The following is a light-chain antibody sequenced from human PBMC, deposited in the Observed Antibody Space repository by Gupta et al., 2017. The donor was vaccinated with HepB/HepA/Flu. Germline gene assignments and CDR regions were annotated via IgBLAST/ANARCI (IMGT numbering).Light chain of an antibody. CDR3: QQSYSIPCT. Sequence: IQLTQSPSSLSASVGDRVTITCRASQSISTFLNWYQQKPGKAPEFLIYAASSLQSGVPSRFSGSGSGTDFTLTISSLQPEDFATYYCQQSYSIPCTFGQGTKVEVK. CDR2: AAS. J-gene: IGKJ1*01. V-gene: IGKV1-39*01. CDR1: QSISTF.